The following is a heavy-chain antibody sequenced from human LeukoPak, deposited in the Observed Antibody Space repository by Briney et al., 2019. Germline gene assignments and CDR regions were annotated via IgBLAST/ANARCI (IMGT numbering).Heavy chain of an antibody. CDR1: GGSISSSNW. CDR3: ARSVPTGTTLFDY. J-gene: IGHJ4*02. Sequence: SETLSLTCAVSGGSISSSNWWSWVRQPPGKGLEWSGEIYHSGSTNYNPSLKSRVTISVDKSKNQFSLKLSSVTAADTAVYYCARSVPTGTTLFDYWGQGTLVTVSS. V-gene: IGHV4-4*02. D-gene: IGHD1-7*01. CDR2: IYHSGST.